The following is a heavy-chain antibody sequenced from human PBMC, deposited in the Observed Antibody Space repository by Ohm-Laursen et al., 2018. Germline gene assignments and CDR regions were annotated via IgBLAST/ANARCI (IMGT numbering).Heavy chain of an antibody. CDR3: ARNKDAIPPAFDY. V-gene: IGHV4-38-2*01. Sequence: TLSLTCAVSGYSISSGYYWGWIRQPPGKGLEWIGNIYHSGGTYYNPSLKSRVTISVDTSENQFSLKLSSVTAADTAVYYCARNKDAIPPAFDYWGQGTLVTVSS. J-gene: IGHJ4*02. CDR2: IYHSGGT. D-gene: IGHD2-2*02. CDR1: GYSISSGYY.